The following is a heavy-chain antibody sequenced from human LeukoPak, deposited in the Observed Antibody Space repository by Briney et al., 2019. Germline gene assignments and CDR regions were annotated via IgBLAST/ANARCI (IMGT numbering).Heavy chain of an antibody. Sequence: PSETLSLTCSVSGGSFSDYYWSWIRQPPGTGLEWIGEINHSGSTNYNPSLKSRVTISLDTSKNQFSLKLSSVTAADTAVYYCARGFDYSRYYGMDVWGQGTTVTVSS. V-gene: IGHV4-34*01. CDR3: ARGFDYSRYYGMDV. D-gene: IGHD4-11*01. CDR2: INHSGST. J-gene: IGHJ6*02. CDR1: GGSFSDYY.